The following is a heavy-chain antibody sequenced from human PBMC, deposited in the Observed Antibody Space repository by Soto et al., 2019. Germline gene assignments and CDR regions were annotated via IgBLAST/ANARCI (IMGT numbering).Heavy chain of an antibody. J-gene: IGHJ4*02. CDR1: GGTFKTYT. CDR2: IIPMYDSA. D-gene: IGHD1-26*01. V-gene: IGHV1-69*06. CDR3: ATWRTYSGSYCFDY. Sequence: QVQLVQSGAELKKPGSSVNVSCAASGGTFKTYTINWVRQAPGQGLEWIGQIIPMYDSANYAQMFQGRVTISADKSTNIAYMELSGLRSEDTALYYCATWRTYSGSYCFDYWGQGTLVSVSS.